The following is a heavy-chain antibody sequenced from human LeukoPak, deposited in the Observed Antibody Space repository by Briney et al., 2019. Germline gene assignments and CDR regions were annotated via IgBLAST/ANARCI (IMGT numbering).Heavy chain of an antibody. CDR2: ISGSGGST. CDR3: AKVRETRYSSSWYYFDY. Sequence: GGSLRLSCAASGFTFSSYDMSWVRQAPGKGLEWVSAISGSGGSTYYADSVKGRFTISRDNSKNTLYLQMNSLRAEDTAVYYCAKVRETRYSSSWYYFDYWGQGTLVTVSS. J-gene: IGHJ4*02. CDR1: GFTFSSYD. D-gene: IGHD6-13*01. V-gene: IGHV3-23*01.